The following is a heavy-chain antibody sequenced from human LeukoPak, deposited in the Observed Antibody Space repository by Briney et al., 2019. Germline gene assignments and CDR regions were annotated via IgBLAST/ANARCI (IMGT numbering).Heavy chain of an antibody. CDR1: GYSISSGYX. J-gene: IGHJ4*02. V-gene: IGHV4-38-2*01. D-gene: IGHD3-22*01. CDR3: ARIGAITGPFDY. Sequence: PSETLXXXCXVXGYSISSGYXWGWIRQPPGKGLEWIGSIYHSGSTYYNPSLKRRVTISVDTSKNQFSLKLSSVTAADTAVYYCARIGAITGPFDYWGQGTLVTVSS. CDR2: IYHSGST.